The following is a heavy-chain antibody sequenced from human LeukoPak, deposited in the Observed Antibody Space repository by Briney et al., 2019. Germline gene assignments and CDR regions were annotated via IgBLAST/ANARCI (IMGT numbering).Heavy chain of an antibody. D-gene: IGHD4-17*01. CDR3: AIYGDPTVTPEHY. CDR1: GYNFATYW. CDR2: IYPGDSDT. J-gene: IGHJ4*02. V-gene: IGHV5-51*01. Sequence: GESLKISCKGSGYNFATYWIGWVRQMPGKGLEWMGSIYPGDSDTRYSPSSQGQVTISADKSISTAYLQWSSLKASDTAMYYCAIYGDPTVTPEHYWGQGTLVTVSS.